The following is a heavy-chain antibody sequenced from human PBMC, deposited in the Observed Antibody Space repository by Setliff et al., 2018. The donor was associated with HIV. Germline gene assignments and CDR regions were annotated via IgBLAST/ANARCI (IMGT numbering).Heavy chain of an antibody. CDR2: INPNSGGT. D-gene: IGHD6-19*01. J-gene: IGHJ3*02. CDR3: ARDGQRGQAGGWLADPDAFDI. V-gene: IGHV1-2*02. Sequence: ASVKVSCKASGYSFTVYYMHWVRQAPGQGLEWMGWINPNSGGTNYAQKFQGRVTMTRDTSISTAYMEMSRLRSDDTAVYYCARDGQRGQAGGWLADPDAFDIWGQGTMVTVSS. CDR1: GYSFTVYY.